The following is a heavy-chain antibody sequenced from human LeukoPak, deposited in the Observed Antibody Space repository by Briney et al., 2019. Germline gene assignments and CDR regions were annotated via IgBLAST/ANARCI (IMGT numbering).Heavy chain of an antibody. CDR3: ARGRWYYYGSGSYSPFDY. J-gene: IGHJ4*02. V-gene: IGHV4-34*01. Sequence: SETLSLTCAVYGGSFSGYYWSWIRQRPGKGLEWIGEINHSGSTNYNPCLKSRVTISVDTSKNQFSLKLSSVTAADTAVYYCARGRWYYYGSGSYSPFDYWGQGTLVTVSS. CDR2: INHSGST. D-gene: IGHD3-10*01. CDR1: GGSFSGYY.